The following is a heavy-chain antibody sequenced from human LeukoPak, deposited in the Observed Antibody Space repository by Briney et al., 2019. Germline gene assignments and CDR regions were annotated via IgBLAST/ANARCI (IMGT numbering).Heavy chain of an antibody. D-gene: IGHD1-14*01. J-gene: IGHJ6*02. Sequence: SETLSLTCTVSGGSVNSGTNFWSWIRQPPGKALEWIGYMSYSGNTNYNPSLKSRVTISVDTSKNQFSLRLNSVSAADTAVYYCARESLIPVSRYYFSLMDVWGRGTTVTVSS. CDR2: MSYSGNT. CDR3: ARESLIPVSRYYFSLMDV. V-gene: IGHV4-61*01. CDR1: GGSVNSGTNF.